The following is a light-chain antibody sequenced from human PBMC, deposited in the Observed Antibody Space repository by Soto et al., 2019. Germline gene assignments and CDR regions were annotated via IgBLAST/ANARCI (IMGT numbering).Light chain of an antibody. V-gene: IGKV1-5*03. Sequence: DIHIDESASTLSESVGDRVTITCRASQTVSSWLAWYQQKPGQAPKLLIYKASTMTSGVPSRFSGSGSGTEFTLTITSLQSEDFAVYYCQQYNSWLWTFCQGTKVDIK. CDR2: KAS. CDR3: QQYNSWLWT. J-gene: IGKJ1*01. CDR1: QTVSSW.